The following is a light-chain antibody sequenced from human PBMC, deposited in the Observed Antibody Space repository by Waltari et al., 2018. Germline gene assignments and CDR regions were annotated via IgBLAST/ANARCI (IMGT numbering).Light chain of an antibody. CDR1: QSVLYFSNNKNY. V-gene: IGKV4-1*01. CDR3: QQYYTTPRT. Sequence: DIVMTQSPDSLAVSLGERATINCKSSQSVLYFSNNKNYLSWYQQKPGQPPKLLIYWASTRESGVPDRFSGSGSGTDFTLTISSLQAEDVAVYYCQQYYTTPRTFGQGTKVEIQ. J-gene: IGKJ1*01. CDR2: WAS.